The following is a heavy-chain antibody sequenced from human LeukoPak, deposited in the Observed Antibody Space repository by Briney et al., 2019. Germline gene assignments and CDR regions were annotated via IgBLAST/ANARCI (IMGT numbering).Heavy chain of an antibody. Sequence: GGSLRLSCAASGFTFSSYAMSWVRQAPGKGLEWVSAISGSGGSTYYADSVKGRFTISRDNSKNTLYLQMNSLRAEDTAVYYCAKEPAWLYSSSWSWFDPWGQGTLVTVSS. D-gene: IGHD6-13*01. V-gene: IGHV3-23*01. CDR2: ISGSGGST. CDR1: GFTFSSYA. CDR3: AKEPAWLYSSSWSWFDP. J-gene: IGHJ5*02.